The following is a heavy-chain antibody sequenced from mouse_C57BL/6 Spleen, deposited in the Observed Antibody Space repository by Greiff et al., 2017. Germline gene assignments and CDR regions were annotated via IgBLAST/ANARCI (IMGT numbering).Heavy chain of an antibody. CDR1: GYTFTSYW. J-gene: IGHJ4*01. D-gene: IGHD3-2*02. V-gene: IGHV1-7*01. Sequence: VQLQQSGAELAKPGASVKLSCKAPGYTFTSYWTHWVKQRSGQGPEWSGYINPSSGYTKYNQKFKDKATLTADKSSSTAYMQLSSLTYEDSAVYYCATTAQGYYAMDYWGQGTSVA. CDR3: ATTAQGYYAMDY. CDR2: INPSSGYT.